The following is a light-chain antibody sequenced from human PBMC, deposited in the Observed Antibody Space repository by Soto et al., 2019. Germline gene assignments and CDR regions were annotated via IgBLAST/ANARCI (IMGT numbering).Light chain of an antibody. J-gene: IGKJ1*01. CDR3: QQYGSSSWT. CDR2: GAS. CDR1: QSINTF. V-gene: IGKV1-39*01. Sequence: DIQVTQSPSSLSASVGDRVTITCRASQSINTFLNWYQQRPGKAPNLLIYGASNLQSGVPSRFSGSGSGTDFTLTISRLEPEDFAVYYCQQYGSSSWTFGQGTKVDIK.